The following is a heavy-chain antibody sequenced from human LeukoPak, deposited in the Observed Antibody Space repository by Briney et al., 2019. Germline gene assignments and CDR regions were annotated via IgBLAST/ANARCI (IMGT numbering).Heavy chain of an antibody. CDR1: GFTFSSFW. J-gene: IGHJ4*02. CDR2: KTQGGSEK. CDR3: AREDYYYESSGYYTPPGY. Sequence: GGSLRLSCAASGFTFSSFWMRWVRQAPGKGREWGANKTQGGSEKYHVDSAKGRFIICRDNAQNSPYLQMNSRSADDTVVYYCAREDYYYESSGYYTPPGYWGQRTLVTVSS. D-gene: IGHD3-22*01. V-gene: IGHV3-7*01.